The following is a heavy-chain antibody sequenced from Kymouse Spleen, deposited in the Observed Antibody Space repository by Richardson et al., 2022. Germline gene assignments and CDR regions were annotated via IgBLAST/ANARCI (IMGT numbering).Heavy chain of an antibody. CDR1: GGSISSSSYY. D-gene: IGHD4-11,IGHD4-11*01. J-gene: IGHJ6*02. V-gene: IGHV4-39*01. CDR3: ARLGYSNYYYYYGMDV. CDR2: IYYSGST. Sequence: QLQLQESGPGLVKPSETLSLTCTVSGGSISSSSYYWGWIRQPPGKGLEWIGSIYYSGSTYYNPSLKSRVTISVDTSKNQFSLKLSSVTAADTAVYYCARLGYSNYYYYYGMDVWGQGTTVTVSS.